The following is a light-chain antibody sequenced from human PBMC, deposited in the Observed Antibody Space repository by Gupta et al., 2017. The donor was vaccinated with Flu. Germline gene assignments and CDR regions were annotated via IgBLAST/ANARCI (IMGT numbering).Light chain of an antibody. CDR3: QQFNSYPYT. CDR2: AAS. J-gene: IGKJ2*01. Sequence: PSYLSASVGDRVTISSRASQGVSRYLAWYQQKEGKAPKLLIYAASTVKSGVPSRFSGSGIGKEFTLTISSRQPEDFATYCCQQFNSYPYTFGQGTKLEIK. CDR1: QGVSRY. V-gene: IGKV1-9*01.